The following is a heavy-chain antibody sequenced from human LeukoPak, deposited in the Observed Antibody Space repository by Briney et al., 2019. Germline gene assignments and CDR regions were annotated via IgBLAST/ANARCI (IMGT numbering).Heavy chain of an antibody. CDR1: GFTFSNYG. CDR2: ISSSSSYI. V-gene: IGHV3-21*01. CDR3: ARSARYAFDI. Sequence: GGSLRLSCAASGFTFSNYGMSWVRQAPGKGLEWVSSISSSSSYIYYADSVKGRFTVSRDNAKNSLYLQMNSLRAEDTAVYYCARSARYAFDIWGQGTMVTVSS. J-gene: IGHJ3*02. D-gene: IGHD3-3*01.